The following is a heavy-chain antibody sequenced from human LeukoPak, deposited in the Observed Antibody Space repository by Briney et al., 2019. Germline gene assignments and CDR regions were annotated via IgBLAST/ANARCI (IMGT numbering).Heavy chain of an antibody. CDR3: ATDLAVAAAGTLFDY. D-gene: IGHD6-13*01. Sequence: GASVKVSCKVSGYTLTELSVHWVRQAPGKGLEWMGGFDPEDGETIYAQKFQGRVTMTEDTSTDTAYMELSSLRSEDTAVYYCATDLAVAAAGTLFDYWGQGTLVTVSS. J-gene: IGHJ4*02. V-gene: IGHV1-24*01. CDR1: GYTLTELS. CDR2: FDPEDGET.